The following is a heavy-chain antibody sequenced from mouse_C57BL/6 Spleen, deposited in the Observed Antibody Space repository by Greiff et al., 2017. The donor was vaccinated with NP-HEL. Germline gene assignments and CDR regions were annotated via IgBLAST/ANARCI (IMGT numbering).Heavy chain of an antibody. J-gene: IGHJ1*03. CDR3: ARSDYGSSYWYFDV. Sequence: QVQLQQSGPELVKPGASVKISCKASGYTFTDYYINWVKQRPGQGLEWIGWICPGSGSTYYNEKFKGKATLTVDKSSSTAYMLLSSLTSEDSAVYFCARSDYGSSYWYFDVWGTGTTVTVSS. CDR1: GYTFTDYY. D-gene: IGHD1-1*01. CDR2: ICPGSGST. V-gene: IGHV1-75*01.